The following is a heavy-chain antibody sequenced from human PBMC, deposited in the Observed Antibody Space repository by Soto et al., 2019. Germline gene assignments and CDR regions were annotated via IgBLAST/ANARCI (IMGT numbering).Heavy chain of an antibody. CDR3: ARGLTFGGVIVSGDFDY. Sequence: PGGSLRLSCAASGFTFSSYSMNWVRQAPGKGLEWVSSISSSSSYIYYADSVKGRFTISRDNAKNSLYLQMNSLRAEDTAVYYCARGLTFGGVIVSGDFDYWGQGTLVTVSS. D-gene: IGHD3-16*02. CDR2: ISSSSSYI. J-gene: IGHJ4*02. V-gene: IGHV3-21*01. CDR1: GFTFSSYS.